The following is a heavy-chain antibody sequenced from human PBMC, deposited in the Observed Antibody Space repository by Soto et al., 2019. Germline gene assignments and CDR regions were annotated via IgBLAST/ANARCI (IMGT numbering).Heavy chain of an antibody. V-gene: IGHV4-31*03. CDR3: ARDRHLRADSSGRFDP. D-gene: IGHD3-22*01. CDR2: IYYSGST. CDR1: GGSISSGGYY. J-gene: IGHJ5*02. Sequence: QVQLQESGPGLVKPSQTLSLTCTVSGGSISSGGYYWSWIRQHPGKGLAWIGYIYYSGSTYYNPSLKSRIIISVDTSKNHSALKLSSVTAADTAVYYCARDRHLRADSSGRFDPWGQGTLVTVSS.